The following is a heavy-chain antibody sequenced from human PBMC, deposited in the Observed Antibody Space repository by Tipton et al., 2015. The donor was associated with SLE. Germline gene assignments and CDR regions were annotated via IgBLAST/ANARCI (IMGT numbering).Heavy chain of an antibody. CDR2: IYYSGST. V-gene: IGHV4-39*07. D-gene: IGHD6-6*01. CDR1: GGSISSSSYY. CDR3: ARGEGSSSAEYFQH. Sequence: TLSLTCTVSGGSISSSSYYWGWIRQPPGKGLEWIGSIYYSGSTYYNPSLKSRVTISVDTSKNQFSLKLSSVTAADTAVYHCARGEGSSSAEYFQHWGQGTLVTVSS. J-gene: IGHJ1*01.